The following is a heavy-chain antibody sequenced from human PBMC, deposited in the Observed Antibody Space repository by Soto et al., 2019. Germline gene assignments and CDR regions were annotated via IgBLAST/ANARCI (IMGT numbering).Heavy chain of an antibody. CDR3: AVGYSSSWYDSSAFDI. Sequence: SETLSLTCNVSGSPISSYYWSWFRQPPGQGLEWVGYIYYTGTTTYNPSLRSRVTMSLDTSKNQFSLNLISVTAADTAVYFCAVGYSSSWYDSSAFDIWGQGTMVTVSS. J-gene: IGHJ3*02. CDR1: GSPISSYY. D-gene: IGHD6-13*01. V-gene: IGHV4-59*01. CDR2: IYYTGTT.